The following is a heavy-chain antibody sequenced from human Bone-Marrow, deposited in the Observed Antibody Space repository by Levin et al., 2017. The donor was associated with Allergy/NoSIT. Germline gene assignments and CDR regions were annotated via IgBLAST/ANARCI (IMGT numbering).Heavy chain of an antibody. CDR3: ARDNYYYGLDV. J-gene: IGHJ6*02. V-gene: IGHV4-30-2*01. Sequence: KASETLSLTCAVSGDSISTSGYSWNWIRQPSGKGLEWIGYISHSGAIYYNPSLNSRVTISVDRSNNQFSLRLNSVTAADTAVYYCARDNYYYGLDVWGHGTPVTVSS. CDR2: ISHSGAI. CDR1: GDSISTSGYS.